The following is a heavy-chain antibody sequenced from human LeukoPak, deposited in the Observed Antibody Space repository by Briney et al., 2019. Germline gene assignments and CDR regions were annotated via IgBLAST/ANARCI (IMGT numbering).Heavy chain of an antibody. CDR3: AKGTYSSSADFDY. Sequence: GGSLRLSCAASGFTFDDYAMHWVRQAPGKGLEWVSGISWNSGSIGYADSVKGRFTISRDNAKNSLYLQMNSLRAEDTALYYCAKGTYSSSADFDYWGQGTPVTVSS. J-gene: IGHJ4*02. CDR2: ISWNSGSI. D-gene: IGHD6-6*01. V-gene: IGHV3-9*01. CDR1: GFTFDDYA.